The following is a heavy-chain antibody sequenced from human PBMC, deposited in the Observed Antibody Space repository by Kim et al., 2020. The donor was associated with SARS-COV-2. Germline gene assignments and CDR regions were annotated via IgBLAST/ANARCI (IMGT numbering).Heavy chain of an antibody. CDR3: AMAPKAMVKSSSWYPLLDY. Sequence: ASVKVSCKASGYTFTSYGISWVRQAPGQGLEWMGWISAYNGNTNYAQKLQGRVTMTTDTSTSTAYMELRSLRSDDTAVYYCAMAPKAMVKSSSWYPLLDYWGQGTLVTVSS. J-gene: IGHJ4*02. V-gene: IGHV1-18*04. CDR2: ISAYNGNT. D-gene: IGHD6-13*01. CDR1: GYTFTSYG.